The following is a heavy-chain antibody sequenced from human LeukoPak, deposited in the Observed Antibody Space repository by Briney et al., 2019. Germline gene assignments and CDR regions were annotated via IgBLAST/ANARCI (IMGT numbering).Heavy chain of an antibody. CDR3: AREAWSVAGIESIEHFDY. CDR1: GYTFTGYY. D-gene: IGHD6-19*01. J-gene: IGHJ4*02. Sequence: GASVTVSCKASGYTFTGYYMHWVRQAPGQGLEWMGWINPNSGGTNYAQKFQGRVTMTRDTSISTAYMELSRLRSDDTAVYYCAREAWSVAGIESIEHFDYWGQGTLVTVSS. CDR2: INPNSGGT. V-gene: IGHV1-2*02.